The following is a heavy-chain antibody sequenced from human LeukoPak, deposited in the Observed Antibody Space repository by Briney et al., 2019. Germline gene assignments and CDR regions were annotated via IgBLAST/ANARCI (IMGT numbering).Heavy chain of an antibody. D-gene: IGHD3-22*01. CDR1: GYSISSGYY. Sequence: SETLSLTCTVSGYSISSGYYWGWIRQPPGKGLEWIGSIYTSESTNYNPSLKSRVTMSVDTSKNQFSLKLSSVTAADTAVYYCARDRRYYYDSSGYSLDYFDYWGQGTLVTVSS. V-gene: IGHV4-38-2*02. CDR3: ARDRRYYYDSSGYSLDYFDY. CDR2: IYTSEST. J-gene: IGHJ4*02.